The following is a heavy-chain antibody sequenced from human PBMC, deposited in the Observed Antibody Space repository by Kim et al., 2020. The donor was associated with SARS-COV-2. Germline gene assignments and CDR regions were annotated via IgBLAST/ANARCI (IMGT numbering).Heavy chain of an antibody. J-gene: IGHJ6*01. CDR2: INTNTANT. V-gene: IGHV7-4-1*02. Sequence: ASVKVSCKASGYTFTNYAMNWVRQAPGQGLEWMGWINTNTANTTYAQGFTGRFVFSLDTSVSTTYLQISSLKAEDTAVYYCARGTVTIFRADIFPDMDVW. CDR3: ARGTVTIFRADIFPDMDV. CDR1: GYTFTNYA. D-gene: IGHD4-17*01.